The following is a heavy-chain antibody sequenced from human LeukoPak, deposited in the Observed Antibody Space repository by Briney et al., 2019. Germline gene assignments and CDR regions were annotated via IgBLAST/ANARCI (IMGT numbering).Heavy chain of an antibody. V-gene: IGHV3-30*04. CDR1: GFTFSSYA. CDR3: ARSGYSSATDY. Sequence: GGSLRLSCAASGFTFSSYAMHWVRQAPGKGLEWVAVISYDGSNKYYADSVKGRFTISRDNSKNTLYLQMNSLRAEDTAVYYCARSGYSSATDYWGQGTLVTVSP. D-gene: IGHD6-19*01. J-gene: IGHJ4*02. CDR2: ISYDGSNK.